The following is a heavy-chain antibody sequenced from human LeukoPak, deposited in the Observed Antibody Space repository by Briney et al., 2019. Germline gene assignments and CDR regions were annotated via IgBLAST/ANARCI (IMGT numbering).Heavy chain of an antibody. Sequence: GGSLXLSCAAXXXXXXXXXXHXVRQAXXXXLEWVAVIWYDGSNKYYADSVKGRFTISRDNSKNTLYLQMNSLRAEDTAVYYCARDLGYYDYWGQGTLVTVPS. CDR2: IWYDGSNK. V-gene: IGHV3-33*01. CDR1: XXXXXXXX. J-gene: IGHJ4*02. CDR3: ARDLGYYDY. D-gene: IGHD2-15*01.